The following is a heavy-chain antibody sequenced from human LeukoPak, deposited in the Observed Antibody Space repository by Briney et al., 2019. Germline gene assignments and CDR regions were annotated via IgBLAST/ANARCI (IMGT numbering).Heavy chain of an antibody. V-gene: IGHV3-49*04. CDR3: TRGNIMVRGPSWDYYFDY. CDR1: GFTFGDYA. CDR2: IRSKAYGGTT. Sequence: PGGSLRLSCTASGFTFGDYAMSWVRQAPGKGLEWVGFIRSKAYGGTTEYAASVKGRFTISRDDSKSIAYLQMNSLKTEDTAVYYCTRGNIMVRGPSWDYYFDYWGQGTLVTVSS. J-gene: IGHJ4*02. D-gene: IGHD3-10*01.